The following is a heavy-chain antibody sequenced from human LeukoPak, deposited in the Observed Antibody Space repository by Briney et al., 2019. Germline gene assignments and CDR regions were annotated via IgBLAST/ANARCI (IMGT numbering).Heavy chain of an antibody. CDR3: ANLEITMIRGP. CDR2: ISGSGGTT. CDR1: GFTFTRYT. D-gene: IGHD3-10*01. V-gene: IGHV3-23*01. J-gene: IGHJ5*02. Sequence: GGSLRLSCAASGFTFTRYTISWVRQAPGKGLDWVSGISGSGGTTYYADSVKGRFTISKDNSKDTVYLQMNSLRAEDTAVCYCANLEITMIRGPWGQGTLVTVSS.